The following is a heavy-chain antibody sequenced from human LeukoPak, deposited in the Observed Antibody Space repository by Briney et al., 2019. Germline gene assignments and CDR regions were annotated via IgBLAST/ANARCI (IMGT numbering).Heavy chain of an antibody. V-gene: IGHV1-2*02. CDR2: IYPNSGGT. CDR3: ARRQVVPAAPLNYYYMDV. J-gene: IGHJ6*03. D-gene: IGHD2-2*01. CDR1: GYTFTGYY. Sequence: GASVKVSCKASGYTFTGYYMHWVRQAPGQGLEWMACIYPNSGGTNYAQKFQGRVTMTRDTSISTAYMELSRLRSDDTAVYYCARRQVVPAAPLNYYYMDVWGKGTTVTVSS.